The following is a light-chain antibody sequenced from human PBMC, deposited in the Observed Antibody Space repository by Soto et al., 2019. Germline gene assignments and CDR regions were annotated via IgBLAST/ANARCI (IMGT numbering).Light chain of an antibody. CDR1: SSDVGSYNL. Sequence: QSALTPPASVSGSPGQSITISCTGTSSDVGSYNLVSWYQQHPGKAPKLMIYEGIKRPSGVSNRFSGSKSGHTASLTISGLQAEDEADYYCCAYAGSSTPVVFGGVTKVTVL. V-gene: IGLV2-23*01. CDR2: EGI. J-gene: IGLJ2*01. CDR3: CAYAGSSTPVV.